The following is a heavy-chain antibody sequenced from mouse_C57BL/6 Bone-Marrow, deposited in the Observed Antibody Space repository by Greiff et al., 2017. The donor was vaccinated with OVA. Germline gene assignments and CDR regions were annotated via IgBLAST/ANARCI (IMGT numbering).Heavy chain of an antibody. J-gene: IGHJ4*01. Sequence: QVQLQQSGAELVKPGASVKLSCKASGYTFTEYTIHWVKQRSGQGLEWIGWFYPGSGSIKYNEKFKDKATLTADKSSSTAYMELSRLTSEDSAVYFCARDENGDGNYCYAMDYWGQGTSVTVSS. V-gene: IGHV1-62-2*01. CDR3: ARDENGDGNYCYAMDY. CDR1: GYTFTEYT. D-gene: IGHD2-1*01. CDR2: FYPGSGSI.